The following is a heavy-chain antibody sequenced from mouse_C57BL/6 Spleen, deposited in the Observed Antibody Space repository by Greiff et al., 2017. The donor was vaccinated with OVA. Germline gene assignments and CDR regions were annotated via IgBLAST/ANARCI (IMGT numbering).Heavy chain of an antibody. J-gene: IGHJ2*01. CDR1: GYTFTDYY. V-gene: IGHV1-76*01. CDR3: ATSAYYSNYGGVFDY. Sequence: VQLQQSGAELVRPGASVKLSCKASGYTFTDYYINWVKQRPGQGLEWIARIYPGSGNTYYNEKFKGKATLTAEKSSSTAYMQLSSLTSEDSAVYFCATSAYYSNYGGVFDYWGQGTTLTVSS. CDR2: IYPGSGNT. D-gene: IGHD2-5*01.